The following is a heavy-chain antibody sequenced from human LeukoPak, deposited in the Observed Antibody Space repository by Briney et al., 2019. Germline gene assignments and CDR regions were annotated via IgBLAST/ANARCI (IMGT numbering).Heavy chain of an antibody. CDR3: ARYSSGGSCYMGLI. CDR2: IRYDGSSA. V-gene: IGHV3-33*01. Sequence: PGGSLRLSCAASGFTFSIYGTHWVCHAPCKGLEWVAVIRYDGSSAYSADSVKGGFFISRDKSKNTLYLQRNSLRAEDTAVYNCARYSSGGSCYMGLIWGQGALGTVSS. CDR1: GFTFSIYG. J-gene: IGHJ4*02. D-gene: IGHD2-15*01.